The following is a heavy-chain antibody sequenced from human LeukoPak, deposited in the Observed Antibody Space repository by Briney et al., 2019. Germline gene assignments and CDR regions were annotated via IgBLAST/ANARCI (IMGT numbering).Heavy chain of an antibody. D-gene: IGHD3-10*01. CDR1: GYTFTSYA. CDR3: ARVSNRVFRFGEPSPIDY. Sequence: ASVKVSCKASGYTFTSYAMNWVRQAPGQGLEWMGWINTNTGNPTYAQGFTGRFVFSLDTSVSTAYLQISSLKAEDTAVYYCARVSNRVFRFGEPSPIDYWGQGTLVTVSS. CDR2: INTNTGNP. J-gene: IGHJ4*02. V-gene: IGHV7-4-1*02.